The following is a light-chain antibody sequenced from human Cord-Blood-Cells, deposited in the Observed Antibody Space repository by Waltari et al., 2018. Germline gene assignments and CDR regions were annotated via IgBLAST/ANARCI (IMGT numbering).Light chain of an antibody. CDR3: QQYYSFPYS. CDR2: AAS. Sequence: VIWLTQSPSLPSASTGHRVTLSCRMSQGISSYLALYQQKPGKPPELLIYAASTLQSGVPSRFSGSGSGTDFTLTISCLQSEDFATYYCQQYYSFPYSFGQGTKLEIK. V-gene: IGKV1D-8*01. J-gene: IGKJ2*03. CDR1: QGISSY.